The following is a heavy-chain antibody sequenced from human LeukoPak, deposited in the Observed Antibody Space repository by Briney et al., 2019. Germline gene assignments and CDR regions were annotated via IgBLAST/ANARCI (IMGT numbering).Heavy chain of an antibody. CDR2: INPNSGGT. Sequence: ASVKVSCKASGYTFTSYYIHWVRRAPGQGLEWMGWINPNSGGTNFAQKFQGRVTMTSDPSITTAYMDLSRLRSDDTAVYYCAKNREYSNGWYLLDFWGQGALVTVSS. CDR3: AKNREYSNGWYLLDF. CDR1: GYTFTSYY. D-gene: IGHD6-19*01. V-gene: IGHV1-2*02. J-gene: IGHJ4*02.